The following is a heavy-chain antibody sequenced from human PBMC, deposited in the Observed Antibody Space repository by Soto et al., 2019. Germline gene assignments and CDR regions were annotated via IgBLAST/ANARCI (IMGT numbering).Heavy chain of an antibody. D-gene: IGHD7-27*01. CDR1: GYTFTGYP. V-gene: IGHV1-3*01. Sequence: ASVKVSYKASGYTFTGYPIHWVRQAPGQGLEWMGWINAGNGNTKYSQKFQGRVTTTRDTSASTAYMELSSLRSEDTAVYYCARDWARAEDVWGQGTTVTVSS. CDR2: INAGNGNT. CDR3: ARDWARAEDV. J-gene: IGHJ6*02.